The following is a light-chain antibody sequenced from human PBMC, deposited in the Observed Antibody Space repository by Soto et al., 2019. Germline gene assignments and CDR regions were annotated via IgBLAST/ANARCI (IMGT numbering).Light chain of an antibody. CDR3: CSYAGNYTHV. V-gene: IGLV2-11*01. CDR2: DVI. J-gene: IGLJ1*01. CDR1: SSDIGGYNY. Sequence: QAVVTQPRSVSGSPGQSVTISCTGTSSDIGGYNYVSWYQQHPGKAPKLMIYDVIKRPSGVPDRFSGSKSGNTASLTIYGLQAEDEADYYCCSYAGNYTHVFGTGTQLTVL.